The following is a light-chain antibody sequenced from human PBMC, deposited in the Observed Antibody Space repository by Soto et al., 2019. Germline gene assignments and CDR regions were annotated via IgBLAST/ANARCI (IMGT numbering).Light chain of an antibody. Sequence: QSALTQPRSVSGSPGQSVTISCTGTSSDVGGYNYVSWYQQHPGKAPKLMIYDVTKRPSGVPDRFSGSKSGNTASLTISGLQAEDEADYYRCSYAGSNTWVFGTGTKLTVL. J-gene: IGLJ1*01. CDR3: CSYAGSNTWV. CDR2: DVT. CDR1: SSDVGGYNY. V-gene: IGLV2-11*01.